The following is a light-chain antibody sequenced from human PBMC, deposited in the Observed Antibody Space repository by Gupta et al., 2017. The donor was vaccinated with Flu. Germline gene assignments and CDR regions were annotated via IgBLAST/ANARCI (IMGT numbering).Light chain of an antibody. V-gene: IGLV1-44*01. CDR1: SNSGSNV. J-gene: IGLJ3*02. Sequence: SNSGSNVGSWYQHLPGTAPRLLSYNEKQRPSGVPDRFSGSKSGTSASLAIGGLKSEDEADYYCAAGDDSLTALSADGSLTGLWVFGGGTKLSVL. CDR2: NEK. CDR3: AAGDDSLTALSADGSLTGLWV.